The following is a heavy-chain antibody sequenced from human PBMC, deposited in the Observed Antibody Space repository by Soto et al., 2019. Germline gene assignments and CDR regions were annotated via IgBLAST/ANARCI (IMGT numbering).Heavy chain of an antibody. D-gene: IGHD3-3*01. CDR3: ARWWSGSRQGFDP. V-gene: IGHV4-31*03. CDR2: IYYSGST. Sequence: QVQLQESGPGLVKPSQTLSLTCTVSGGSISRGDYYWSWIRQHPGKGLGWIGDIYYSGSTYYNPSLKSRVTISGDTSKNQFSLKLSSVTAADTAVYYCARWWSGSRQGFDPWGQGTLVTVSS. CDR1: GGSISRGDYY. J-gene: IGHJ5*02.